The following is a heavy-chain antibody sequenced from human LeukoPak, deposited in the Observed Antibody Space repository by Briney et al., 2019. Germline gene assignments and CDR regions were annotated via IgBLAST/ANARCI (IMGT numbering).Heavy chain of an antibody. Sequence: GGCLRLSCAASGFIFSTHAIHWVRQAPGKELEWVACIRSDGSSKYYADSVQGRFIISRDNSKNTVYVQMNSLRREDTAVYYCAKGINGGNYLDYWGQGTLVIVSS. CDR3: AKGINGGNYLDY. CDR2: IRSDGSSK. CDR1: GFIFSTHA. J-gene: IGHJ4*02. D-gene: IGHD4-23*01. V-gene: IGHV3-30*02.